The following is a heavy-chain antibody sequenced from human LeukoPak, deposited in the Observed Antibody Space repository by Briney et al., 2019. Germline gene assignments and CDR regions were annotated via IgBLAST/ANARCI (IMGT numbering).Heavy chain of an antibody. V-gene: IGHV1-69*13. Sequence: SVKVSCKASGGTFSSYSISWVRQAPGQGLEWMGGIIPIFGTANYAQKFQGRVTITADESTSTAYMELSSLRSEDTAVYYCARSGGEVGAQEFDPWGQGTLVTVSS. CDR1: GGTFSSYS. D-gene: IGHD1-26*01. CDR3: ARSGGEVGAQEFDP. CDR2: IIPIFGTA. J-gene: IGHJ5*02.